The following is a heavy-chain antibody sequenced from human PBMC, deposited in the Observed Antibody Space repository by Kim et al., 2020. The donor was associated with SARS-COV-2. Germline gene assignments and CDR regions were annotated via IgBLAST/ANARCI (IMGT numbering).Heavy chain of an antibody. CDR3: AKSMIARPFDI. D-gene: IGHD3-22*01. CDR2: T. Sequence: TDYADSVKGRCTISRDNAKNTLYLQMNSLRAEDTAVYYCAKSMIARPFDIWGQGTMVTVSS. J-gene: IGHJ3*02. V-gene: IGHV3-23*03.